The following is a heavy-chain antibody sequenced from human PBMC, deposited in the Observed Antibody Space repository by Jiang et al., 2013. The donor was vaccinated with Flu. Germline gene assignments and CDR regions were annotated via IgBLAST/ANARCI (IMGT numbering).Heavy chain of an antibody. D-gene: IGHD3-3*01. Sequence: VKPSETLSLTCTVSGGSISSYYWSWIRQPPGKGLEWIGYIYYSGSTNYNPSLKSRVTISVDTSKNQFSLKLSSVTAADTAVYYCARVTYYDFWSGSYGWFDPWGQGTLVTVSS. CDR3: ARVTYYDFWSGSYGWFDP. V-gene: IGHV4-59*13. CDR1: GGSISSYY. J-gene: IGHJ5*02. CDR2: IYYSGST.